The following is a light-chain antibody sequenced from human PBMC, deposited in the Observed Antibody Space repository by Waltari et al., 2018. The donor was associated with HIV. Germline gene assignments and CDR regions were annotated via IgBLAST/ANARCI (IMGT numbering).Light chain of an antibody. CDR1: QSINSTY. V-gene: IGKV3-20*01. CDR3: HQYGTSPYT. Sequence: IVLTQSPGTLSLSPGERATLSCRASQSINSTYLAWYQHKVGQAPRLLIYGASSRATGIPDRFSGSGSGTDFTLVFSRLEPEDFALYYCHQYGTSPYTFGQGTKLEIK. CDR2: GAS. J-gene: IGKJ2*01.